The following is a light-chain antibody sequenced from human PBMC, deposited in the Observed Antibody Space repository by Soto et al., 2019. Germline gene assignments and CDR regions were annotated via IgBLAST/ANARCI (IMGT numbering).Light chain of an antibody. CDR3: QQYNNWPSLT. CDR1: QSVSTN. V-gene: IGKV3-15*01. J-gene: IGKJ4*01. Sequence: EIVMTQSPATLSVSPGERATLSCRASQSVSTNLAWYQQKPGQAPRLLIYGASTRAAGIPARFSGSGSGTEFTLTISSLQSADFAVYYCQQYNNWPSLTFGGGTKVDIK. CDR2: GAS.